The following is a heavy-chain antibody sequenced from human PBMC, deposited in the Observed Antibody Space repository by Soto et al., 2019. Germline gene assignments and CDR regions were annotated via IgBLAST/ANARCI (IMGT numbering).Heavy chain of an antibody. V-gene: IGHV6-1*01. J-gene: IGHJ3*02. D-gene: IGHD1-26*01. Sequence: QVPLQQSGPGLVKPSQTLSLTCAISEDSVSSNSAAWSWIRQSPSRSLEWLGRTYYRPKWYNDYAVSVKSRITINTDTSNNHFSLQLNSVTAEDSAVYYCARAVGDNAFDIWGQGTMVTVSS. CDR1: EDSVSSNSAA. CDR3: ARAVGDNAFDI. CDR2: TYYRPKWYN.